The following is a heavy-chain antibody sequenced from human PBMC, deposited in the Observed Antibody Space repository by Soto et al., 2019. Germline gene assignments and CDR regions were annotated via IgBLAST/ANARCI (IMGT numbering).Heavy chain of an antibody. D-gene: IGHD6-19*01. CDR2: IIPIFGTA. J-gene: IGHJ5*02. CDR3: ARCIEVAPTPQGDWFDP. CDR1: GGTLSSYA. Sequence: CVKVSCKASGGTLSSYAISWVRQAPGKGIEWMGGIIPIFGTANYAQKFQGRVTITADESTSTAYMELSSLRSEDTAVYSCARCIEVAPTPQGDWFDPWGQGTLVTVS. V-gene: IGHV1-69*01.